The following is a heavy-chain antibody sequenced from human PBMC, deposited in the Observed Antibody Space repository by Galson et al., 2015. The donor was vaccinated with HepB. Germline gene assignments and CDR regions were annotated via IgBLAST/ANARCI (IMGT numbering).Heavy chain of an antibody. CDR2: ISYDGSNK. Sequence: SLRLSCAASGFTFSSRGMHWVRQAPGKGLEWVAVISYDGSNKYYADSVKGRFTISRDNSENTLYLQMNSLRAEDTAVYYCAKDSMGYSYGPHYFDYWGQGTLVTVSS. CDR3: AKDSMGYSYGPHYFDY. J-gene: IGHJ4*02. CDR1: GFTFSSRG. D-gene: IGHD5-18*01. V-gene: IGHV3-30*18.